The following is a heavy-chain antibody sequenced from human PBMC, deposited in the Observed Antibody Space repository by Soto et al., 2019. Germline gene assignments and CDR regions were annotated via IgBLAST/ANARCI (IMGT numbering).Heavy chain of an antibody. Sequence: GGSLRLSCAASGFTFSSYAMSWVRQAPGKGPEWVSAISGSGGSTYYADSVKGRFTISRDNSKNTLYLQMNSLRAEDTAVYYCAKDPNSWHAFDIWGQGTMVTVSS. J-gene: IGHJ3*02. D-gene: IGHD6-13*01. CDR3: AKDPNSWHAFDI. CDR2: ISGSGGST. V-gene: IGHV3-23*01. CDR1: GFTFSSYA.